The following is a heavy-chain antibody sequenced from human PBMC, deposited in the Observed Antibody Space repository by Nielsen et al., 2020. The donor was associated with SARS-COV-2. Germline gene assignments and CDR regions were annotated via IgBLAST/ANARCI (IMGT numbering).Heavy chain of an antibody. J-gene: IGHJ5*02. CDR3: AGDISGWGWFDP. D-gene: IGHD6-19*01. CDR2: IYSGGST. V-gene: IGHV3-66*01. Sequence: GGSLRLSCAASGFTFSSYWMHWVRQAPGKGLEWVSLIYSGGSTYYADSVKGRFTISRDSSKNTLYLQMDSLRAEDTAVYYCAGDISGWGWFDPWGQGTLVTVSS. CDR1: GFTFSSYW.